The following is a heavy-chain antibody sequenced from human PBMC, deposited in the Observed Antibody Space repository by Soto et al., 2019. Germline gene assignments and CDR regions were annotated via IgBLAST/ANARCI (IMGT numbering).Heavy chain of an antibody. CDR1: GYTFTSYY. V-gene: IGHV1-46*01. CDR3: AREGRSSYSSRWYYADY. J-gene: IGHJ4*02. D-gene: IGHD6-19*01. Sequence: ASVKVSCKASGYTFTSYYMHWVRQAPGQGLEWMGIINPSGGSTSYAQKFQGRVTMTRDTSTSTVYMELSSLRSEDTAVYYCAREGRSSYSSRWYYADYWGQGNLGTVSS. CDR2: INPSGGST.